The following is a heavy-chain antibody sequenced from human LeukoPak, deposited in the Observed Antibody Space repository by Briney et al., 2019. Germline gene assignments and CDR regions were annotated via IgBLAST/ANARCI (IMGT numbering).Heavy chain of an antibody. CDR1: GYTFTSYG. D-gene: IGHD3-10*01. J-gene: IGHJ5*02. CDR2: ISAYNGNT. Sequence: ASVKVSCKASGYTFTSYGISWVRQAPGQGLEWMGWISAYNGNTNYAQKLQGRVTMTTDTSTSTAYMELRSLRSEDTAVYYCASALWFGELPSWGQGTLVTVSS. V-gene: IGHV1-18*01. CDR3: ASALWFGELPS.